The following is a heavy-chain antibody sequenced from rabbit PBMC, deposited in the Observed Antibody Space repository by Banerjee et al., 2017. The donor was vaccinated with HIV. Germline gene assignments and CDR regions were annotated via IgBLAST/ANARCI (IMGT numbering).Heavy chain of an antibody. J-gene: IGHJ4*01. CDR3: ARDPYAGTTYYFDL. V-gene: IGHV1S40*01. D-gene: IGHD4-2*01. Sequence: WAKGRFTISKTSSTTVTLQMTSLTAADTATYFCARDPYAGTTYYFDLWGPGTLVTVS.